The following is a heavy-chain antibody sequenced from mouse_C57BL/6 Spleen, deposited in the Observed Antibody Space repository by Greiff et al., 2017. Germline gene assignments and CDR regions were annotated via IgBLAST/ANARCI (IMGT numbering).Heavy chain of an antibody. J-gene: IGHJ3*01. Sequence: EVQVVESGEGLVKPGGSLKLSCAASGFTFSSYAMSWVRQTPEKRLEWVAYISSGGDYIYYADTVKGRFTISRDNARNTLYLQMSSLKSEDTAMYYCTREGGLRRGFAYWGQGTLGTVSA. CDR2: ISSGGDYI. CDR3: TREGGLRRGFAY. CDR1: GFTFSSYA. D-gene: IGHD1-2*01. V-gene: IGHV5-9-1*02.